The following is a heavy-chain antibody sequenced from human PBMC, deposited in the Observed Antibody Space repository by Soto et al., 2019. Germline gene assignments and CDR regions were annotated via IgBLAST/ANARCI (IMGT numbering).Heavy chain of an antibody. Sequence: SETLSLTCTVSDGSISSSSYYWGWIRQPPGKGLEWIGSIYYSGSTYYNPSLKSRVTISVDTSKNQFSLKLSSVTAADTAVYYCASNDFWSGLPSTYYYYGMDVWGQGTTVTVSS. J-gene: IGHJ6*02. D-gene: IGHD3-3*01. V-gene: IGHV4-39*01. CDR2: IYYSGST. CDR3: ASNDFWSGLPSTYYYYGMDV. CDR1: DGSISSSSYY.